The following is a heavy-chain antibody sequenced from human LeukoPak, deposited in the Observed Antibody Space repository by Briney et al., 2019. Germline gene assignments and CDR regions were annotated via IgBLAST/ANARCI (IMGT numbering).Heavy chain of an antibody. Sequence: GGSLRLSCAASGFTFSDYYMSWIRQAPGKGLEWVSYISSSSSTIYYADSVRGRFTISRDNAKNSLYLQMSSLRAEDTAIYYCAKEYCSGDNCHSYGMDVWGQGTTVTVSS. V-gene: IGHV3-11*01. D-gene: IGHD2-15*01. J-gene: IGHJ6*02. CDR1: GFTFSDYY. CDR2: ISSSSSTI. CDR3: AKEYCSGDNCHSYGMDV.